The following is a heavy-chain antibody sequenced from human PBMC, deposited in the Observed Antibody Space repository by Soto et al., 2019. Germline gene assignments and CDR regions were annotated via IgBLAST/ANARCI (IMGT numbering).Heavy chain of an antibody. V-gene: IGHV4-59*01. CDR1: GGSISSYY. CDR2: IYYSGST. Sequence: ASETLSLTCTVSGGSISSYYWSWIRQPPGKGLEWIGYIYYSGSTNYNPSLKSRVTISVDTSKNQFSLKLSSVTAADTAVYYCARDGGGPRLQLWLPRWFDPWGQGTLVTVSS. J-gene: IGHJ5*02. CDR3: ARDGGGPRLQLWLPRWFDP. D-gene: IGHD5-18*01.